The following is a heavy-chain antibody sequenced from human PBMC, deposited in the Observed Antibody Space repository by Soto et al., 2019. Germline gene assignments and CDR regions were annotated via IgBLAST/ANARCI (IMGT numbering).Heavy chain of an antibody. Sequence: GWSLRLSCAPSGFTLRNYGMHWVRQAPGKGLEWVAVISYDGSNKYYADSVKGRFTISGDTSDNTLFLQMNSLRDEDTAVYYCAKDQLYFGELLSYFDYCGQGTQVTVSS. D-gene: IGHD3-10*01. CDR2: ISYDGSNK. CDR1: GFTLRNYG. V-gene: IGHV3-30*18. J-gene: IGHJ4*02. CDR3: AKDQLYFGELLSYFDY.